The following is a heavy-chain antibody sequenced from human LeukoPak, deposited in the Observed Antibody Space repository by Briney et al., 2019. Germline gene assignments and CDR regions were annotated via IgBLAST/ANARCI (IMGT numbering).Heavy chain of an antibody. D-gene: IGHD1-1*01. CDR1: GFTFSSYA. V-gene: IGHV3-23*01. CDR3: AKGGEVQTGTINYYYYYYMDV. Sequence: GGSLRLSCAASGFTFSSYAMSWVRQAPGKGLEWVSAISGSGGSTYYADSVKGRFTISKDNSKNTLYLQMNSLRAEDTAVYYCAKGGEVQTGTINYYYYYYMDVWGKGTTVTVSS. CDR2: ISGSGGST. J-gene: IGHJ6*03.